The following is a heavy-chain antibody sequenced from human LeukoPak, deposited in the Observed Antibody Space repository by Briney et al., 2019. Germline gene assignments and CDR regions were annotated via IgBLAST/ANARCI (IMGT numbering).Heavy chain of an antibody. CDR2: ISGSGGST. CDR3: ARGTRGCGGDCYTSMGY. Sequence: PGGTLRLSCAASGFTFSSYGMSWVRQAPGKGLEWVSAISGSGGSTYYADSVKGRFTISRDNSKNTLYLQMNSLRAEDTAVYYCARGTRGCGGDCYTSMGYWGQGTLVTVSS. J-gene: IGHJ4*02. D-gene: IGHD2-21*02. CDR1: GFTFSSYG. V-gene: IGHV3-23*01.